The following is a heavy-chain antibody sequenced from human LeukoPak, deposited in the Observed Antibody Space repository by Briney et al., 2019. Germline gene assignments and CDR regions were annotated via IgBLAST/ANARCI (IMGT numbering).Heavy chain of an antibody. J-gene: IGHJ4*02. V-gene: IGHV3-48*03. CDR3: ARVGSYYDILTGYYPFYYFDY. Sequence: GGSLRLSCAASGFTFSSYEMNWVRQAPGKGLEWVSYISTSGSIIHYADSVKGRFTISRDNAKNSLYLQMDSLRAEDTAVYYCARVGSYYDILTGYYPFYYFDYWGQGTLVTVSS. CDR1: GFTFSSYE. CDR2: ISTSGSII. D-gene: IGHD3-9*01.